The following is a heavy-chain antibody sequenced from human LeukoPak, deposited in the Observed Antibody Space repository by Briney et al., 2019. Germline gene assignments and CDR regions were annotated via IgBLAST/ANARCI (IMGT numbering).Heavy chain of an antibody. Sequence: ASVKVSCKASRYTFTSYYMHWVRQSPGQGLEWMGIINPSGGITSYAQKFQGRVTMTRDTSTSTVYMELSSVRSEDTAVYYCAREDSSGYETWFDPWGQGTLVTVCS. CDR1: RYTFTSYY. V-gene: IGHV1-46*01. D-gene: IGHD3-22*01. J-gene: IGHJ5*02. CDR2: INPSGGIT. CDR3: AREDSSGYETWFDP.